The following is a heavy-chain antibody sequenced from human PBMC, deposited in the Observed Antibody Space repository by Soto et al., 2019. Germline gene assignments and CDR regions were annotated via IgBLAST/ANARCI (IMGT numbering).Heavy chain of an antibody. J-gene: IGHJ4*02. V-gene: IGHV1-18*01. CDR2: ISAYNGNT. Sequence: QVQLVQSGAEVKKPGASVKVSCKASGYTFTSYGISWVRQAPGQGLEWMGWISAYNGNTNYAQKLQGRVTMTTDTSTRTGYMGLRSLRSDDTAVYYCARDSAFSVAVGGSGDYWGQGTLVTVSS. CDR3: ARDSAFSVAVGGSGDY. CDR1: GYTFTSYG. D-gene: IGHD3-16*01.